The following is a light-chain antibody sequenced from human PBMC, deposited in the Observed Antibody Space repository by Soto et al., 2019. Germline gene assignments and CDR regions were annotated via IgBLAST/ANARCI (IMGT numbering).Light chain of an antibody. J-gene: IGKJ1*01. CDR2: AAS. CDR3: QQSYSTPVT. CDR1: QSISSY. Sequence: DIQMTQYPSSLSASVGDRVTITYRASQSISSYLNWYQQKPGKAPKLLIYAASSLQSGVPSRFSGSGSGTDFTLTISSLQPEDFATYFCQQSYSTPVTFGQGTKVEIK. V-gene: IGKV1-39*01.